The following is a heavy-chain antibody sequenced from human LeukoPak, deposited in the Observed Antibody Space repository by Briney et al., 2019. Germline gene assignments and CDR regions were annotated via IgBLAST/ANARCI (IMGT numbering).Heavy chain of an antibody. D-gene: IGHD1-26*01. Sequence: GASVTVSFTSSVCTFTIYGISWVRHGPGQGLEWMGGIIPIFGTANYAQKFQGRVTITTDDSTSTAYMELSSLRSEDTAVYYCARDSSVVGATSRYFDYWGQGTLVTVSS. J-gene: IGHJ4*02. CDR1: VCTFTIYG. CDR2: IIPIFGTA. V-gene: IGHV1-69*05. CDR3: ARDSSVVGATSRYFDY.